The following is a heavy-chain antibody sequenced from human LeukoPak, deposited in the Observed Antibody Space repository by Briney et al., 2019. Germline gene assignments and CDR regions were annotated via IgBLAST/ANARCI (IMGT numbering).Heavy chain of an antibody. V-gene: IGHV4-39*07. CDR3: AREDIKQGDYGTADY. CDR2: MYHNGST. Sequence: PSETLSLTCTVSGGSISSISYYWGWIRQPPGRGLEWIGSMYHNGSTYYNPSLTSRVTISVDASKNQFSLKLSSVTAADTAVYYCAREDIKQGDYGTADYWGQGTLVTVSS. CDR1: GGSISSISYY. D-gene: IGHD4-17*01. J-gene: IGHJ4*02.